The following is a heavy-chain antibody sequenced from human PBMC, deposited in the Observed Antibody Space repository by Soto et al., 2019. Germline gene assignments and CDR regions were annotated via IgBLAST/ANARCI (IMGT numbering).Heavy chain of an antibody. CDR3: ARIPHSYSYDILTGYYNSWYHYGMAV. J-gene: IGHJ6*02. CDR1: GGSFSGYY. Sequence: PSETLSLTCAVYGGSFSGYYWSWIRQPPGKGMEWIGEINHSGSTNYNPSLKSRVTISVDTSKNQFSLKLSSVTAADTAVYYCARIPHSYSYDILTGYYNSWYHYGMAVWGQGTTVTVSS. D-gene: IGHD3-9*01. CDR2: INHSGST. V-gene: IGHV4-34*01.